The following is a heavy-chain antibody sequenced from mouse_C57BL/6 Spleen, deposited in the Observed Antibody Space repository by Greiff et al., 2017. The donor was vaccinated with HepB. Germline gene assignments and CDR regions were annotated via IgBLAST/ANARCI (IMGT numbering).Heavy chain of an antibody. V-gene: IGHV7-1*01. CDR2: SRNKANDYTT. J-gene: IGHJ4*01. Sequence: EVKLVESGGGLVQSGRSLRLSCATSGFTFSDFYMEWVRQAPGKGLEWIAASRNKANDYTTEYSASVKGRFIVSRDTSQSILSLQMNALRAEDTAIYYCARDADGYDGYAMDYWGQGTSVTVSS. CDR1: GFTFSDFY. CDR3: ARDADGYDGYAMDY. D-gene: IGHD2-2*01.